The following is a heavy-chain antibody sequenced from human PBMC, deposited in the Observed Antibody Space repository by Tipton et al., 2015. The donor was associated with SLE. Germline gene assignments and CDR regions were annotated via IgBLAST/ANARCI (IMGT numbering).Heavy chain of an antibody. CDR3: ARGGNGSQSQYYHYYGLDV. J-gene: IGHJ6*02. CDR1: GGSIGYYY. CDR2: IFYSGST. Sequence: GLVKPSETLSLTCIVSGGSIGYYYWNWIRQPPGKGLEWIGYIFYSGSTFYNPSLKSRVTISTDTSKNQFSLKMTYLTAADTAVYYCARGGNGSQSQYYHYYGLDVWGQGAAVTVSS. D-gene: IGHD2-15*01. V-gene: IGHV4-59*12.